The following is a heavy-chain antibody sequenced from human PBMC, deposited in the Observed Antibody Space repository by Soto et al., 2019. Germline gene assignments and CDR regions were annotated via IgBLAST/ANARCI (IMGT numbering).Heavy chain of an antibody. CDR3: ARDPKDRRPRSVAFDI. CDR1: GYTFTSYY. J-gene: IGHJ3*02. Sequence: QVQLVQSGAEVKKPGASVKVSCKASGYTFTSYYMHWVRQAPGQGLEWMGIINPSGGSTSYAQKFRGRVTMTRDTSTSTFYMELSSLRSEETAVYYCARDPKDRRPRSVAFDIWGQGTMVTVSS. D-gene: IGHD3-22*01. V-gene: IGHV1-46*01. CDR2: INPSGGST.